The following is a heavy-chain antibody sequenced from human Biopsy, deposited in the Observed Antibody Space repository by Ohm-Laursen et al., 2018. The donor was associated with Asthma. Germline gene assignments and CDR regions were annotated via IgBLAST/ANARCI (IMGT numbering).Heavy chain of an antibody. CDR1: GFTFRRYG. D-gene: IGHD5-12*01. J-gene: IGHJ4*02. Sequence: SLRLSCAASGFTFRRYGMHWVRQAPGKGLEWVAIIWYDGSNKYNADSVKGRFTISRDNSKNTLYLQMSSLRAEDTAVYFCERDSGSGYDWDPLDYWGQGTLVTVSS. CDR2: IWYDGSNK. V-gene: IGHV3-33*01. CDR3: ERDSGSGYDWDPLDY.